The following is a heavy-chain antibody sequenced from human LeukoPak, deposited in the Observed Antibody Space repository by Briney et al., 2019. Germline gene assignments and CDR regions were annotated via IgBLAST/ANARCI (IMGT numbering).Heavy chain of an antibody. J-gene: IGHJ3*02. CDR2: INHSGST. CDR1: GGSFSGYY. V-gene: IGHV4-34*01. D-gene: IGHD1-26*01. CDR3: ARGGRWARDAFDI. Sequence: SETLSLTCAGYGGSFSGYYWSWIRQPPGKGLEWIGEINHSGSTNYNPSLKSRVTISVDTSKNQFSLKLSSVTAADTAVYYCARGGRWARDAFDIWGQGTMVTVSS.